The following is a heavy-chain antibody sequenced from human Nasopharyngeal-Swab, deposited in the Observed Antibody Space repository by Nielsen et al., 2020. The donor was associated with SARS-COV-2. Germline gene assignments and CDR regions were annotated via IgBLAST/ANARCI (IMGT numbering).Heavy chain of an antibody. V-gene: IGHV3-11*04. J-gene: IGHJ1*01. CDR3: ARGVETIHH. D-gene: IGHD5-24*01. Sequence: GGSLRLSCAASGFSFSEYYMSWIRQAPGKGLEWISDISSSGSITRYADSMKGRFTISRDNAKKSLYLQMNSLRAEDTAVYYCARGVETIHHWGQGSLVTVSS. CDR1: GFSFSEYY. CDR2: ISSSGSIT.